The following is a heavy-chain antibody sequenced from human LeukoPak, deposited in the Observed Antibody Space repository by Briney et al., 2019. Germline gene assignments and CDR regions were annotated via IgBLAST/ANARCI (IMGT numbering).Heavy chain of an antibody. J-gene: IGHJ4*02. CDR2: IYSGDNA. CDR1: GFTVSSNY. V-gene: IGHV3-53*01. D-gene: IGHD5-24*01. Sequence: TGGFLRLSCAASGFTVSSNYMSWVRQSPGKGLEWVSVIYSGDNAYYAASVKGRFTISRDNSKNTLYLQMNSLRADDTAMYYCARDSDGGYNHYFDYWGQGTLVTVSS. CDR3: ARDSDGGYNHYFDY.